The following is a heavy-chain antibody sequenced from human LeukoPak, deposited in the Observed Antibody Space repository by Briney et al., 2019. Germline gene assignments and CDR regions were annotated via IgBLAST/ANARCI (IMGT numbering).Heavy chain of an antibody. CDR1: GFTFSRYR. CDR3: ARDHGYSSGWSTFDY. CDR2: IWYDGSNK. D-gene: IGHD6-13*01. J-gene: IGHJ4*02. Sequence: SLRLSCAASGFTFSRYRMHGVRQAPAKELEGVAVIWYDGSNKYYADSVKGRFTISRDNSKNTLYLQMNSLRAEDTAVYYCARDHGYSSGWSTFDYWGQGTLVTVSS. V-gene: IGHV3-33*01.